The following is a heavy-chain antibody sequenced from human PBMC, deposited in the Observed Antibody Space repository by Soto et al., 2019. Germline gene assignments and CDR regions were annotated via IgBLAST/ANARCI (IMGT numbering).Heavy chain of an antibody. Sequence: EVQLVESGGGVAQPGGSLRLSCAASGFTLSSHWIHWVRQAPGKGLVWVSRINRDGSTINYDDSVRGRYTISRDNAQNTLSLQMNSLRAEDTAVYYCARVADCTYSSNCNGRAAFDMWGQGTMVTVSS. CDR2: INRDGSTI. V-gene: IGHV3-74*01. CDR1: GFTLSSHW. CDR3: ARVADCTYSSNCNGRAAFDM. J-gene: IGHJ3*02. D-gene: IGHD6-13*01.